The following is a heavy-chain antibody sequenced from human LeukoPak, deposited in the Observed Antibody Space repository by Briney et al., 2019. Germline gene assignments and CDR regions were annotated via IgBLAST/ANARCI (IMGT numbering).Heavy chain of an antibody. CDR3: AKYRAVRGVIIWSYYYYCMDV. D-gene: IGHD3-10*01. J-gene: IGHJ6*02. CDR2: ISGSGGST. CDR1: VFTFSSYA. V-gene: IGHV3-23*01. Sequence: GGSLRLSCAASVFTFSSYAMSWVRQAPGKXLEWGSAISGSGGSTYYADSVKGRFTISRDNSKNTLNLHKNSLRAEDAAVYYWAKYRAVRGVIIWSYYYYCMDVWGQGTTVTVSS.